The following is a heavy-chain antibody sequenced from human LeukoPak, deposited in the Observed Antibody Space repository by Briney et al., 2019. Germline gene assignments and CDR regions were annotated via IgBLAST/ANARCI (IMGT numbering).Heavy chain of an antibody. J-gene: IGHJ3*02. V-gene: IGHV3-21*01. CDR2: ISSSSSYI. CDR3: AKVVVAAAGLDAFDI. D-gene: IGHD6-13*01. CDR1: GFTFSSYS. Sequence: GGSLRLSCAASGFTFSSYSMNWVRQAPGKGLEWVSSISSSSSYIYYADSVKGRVTISRDNAKNSLYLQMNSLRAEDTAVYYCAKVVVAAAGLDAFDIWGQGTMVTVSS.